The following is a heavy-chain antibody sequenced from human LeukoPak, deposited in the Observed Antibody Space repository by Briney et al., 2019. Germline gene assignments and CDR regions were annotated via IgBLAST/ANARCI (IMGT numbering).Heavy chain of an antibody. CDR2: IKQDGSEK. D-gene: IGHD1-20*01. CDR3: ASFLSNWDAFDI. CDR1: GFTFSSYG. J-gene: IGHJ3*02. Sequence: GGSLRLSCAASGFTFSSYGMHWVRQAPGKGLEWVANIKQDGSEKYYVDSVKGRFTISRDNAKNSLYLQMNSLRAEDTAVYYCASFLSNWDAFDIWGQGTMVTVSS. V-gene: IGHV3-7*01.